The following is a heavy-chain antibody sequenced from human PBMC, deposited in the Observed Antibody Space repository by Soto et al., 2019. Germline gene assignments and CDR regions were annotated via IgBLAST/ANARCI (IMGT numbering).Heavy chain of an antibody. J-gene: IGHJ6*02. Sequence: ASVKVSCKASGYTFTRYGISWVRQAPGQGLEWMGWISGYNGDANYAQRFQGRVSMTIDTSTTTAYMELRALTPDDTAVYYCAKNGQPPYYYYGLDVWGQGTTVTVSS. D-gene: IGHD2-8*01. CDR2: ISGYNGDA. CDR1: GYTFTRYG. V-gene: IGHV1-18*01. CDR3: AKNGQPPYYYYGLDV.